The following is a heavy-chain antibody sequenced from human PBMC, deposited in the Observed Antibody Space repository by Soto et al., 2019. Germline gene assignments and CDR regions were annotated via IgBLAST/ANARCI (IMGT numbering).Heavy chain of an antibody. CDR3: AKSAAAGTADYYGMDV. J-gene: IGHJ6*02. Sequence: ESGGGVVQPGRSLRLSCAASGFTFSSYGMHWVRQAPGKGLEWVAVISYDGSNKYYADSVKGRFTISRDNSKNTLYLQMNSLRAEDTAVYYCAKSAAAGTADYYGMDVWGQGTTVTVSS. CDR1: GFTFSSYG. CDR2: ISYDGSNK. D-gene: IGHD6-13*01. V-gene: IGHV3-30*18.